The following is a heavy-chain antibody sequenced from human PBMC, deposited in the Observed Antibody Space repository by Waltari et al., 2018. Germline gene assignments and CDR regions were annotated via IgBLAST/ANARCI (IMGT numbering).Heavy chain of an antibody. J-gene: IGHJ3*02. Sequence: QLQLQESGPGLVKPSETLSLTCTVSGGSISSSPYYWGWIRQPPGMGLEWIGSLSYSGSTYFNPSLESRVTMSVDTSNNQFSLTLTSVTAADTAVFYCAIFHNPTQYGYAFDIWGQGTMVTVSS. D-gene: IGHD1-20*01. V-gene: IGHV4-39*07. CDR3: AIFHNPTQYGYAFDI. CDR2: LSYSGST. CDR1: GGSISSSPYY.